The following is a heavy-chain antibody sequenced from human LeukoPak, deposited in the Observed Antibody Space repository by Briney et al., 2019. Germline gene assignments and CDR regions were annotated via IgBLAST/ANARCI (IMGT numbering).Heavy chain of an antibody. Sequence: SETLSLTCTVSGASITGHYLTWIRQPPGNGLEWIGYISHIGSTNYNPSLKSRVTISVDTSKNQFSLKLTSVTAADTALYYCARDRISINALDMWGQGTMVNGSS. CDR2: ISHIGST. CDR3: ARDRISINALDM. V-gene: IGHV4-59*11. D-gene: IGHD1-14*01. J-gene: IGHJ3*02. CDR1: GASITGHY.